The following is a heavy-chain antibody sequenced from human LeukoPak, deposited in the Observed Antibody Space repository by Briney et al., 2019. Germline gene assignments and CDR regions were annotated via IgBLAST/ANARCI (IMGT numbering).Heavy chain of an antibody. J-gene: IGHJ6*02. CDR2: IYYSGST. Sequence: SETLSLTCTVSGGSISNYYWSWIRQSPGKGLGWIGYIYYSGSTNYNPSLKSRVTISVDTSKNQFSLKLSSVTAADTAVYYCARVGGTNHYYYGMDVWGQGTTVTVSS. D-gene: IGHD1-26*01. V-gene: IGHV4-59*01. CDR3: ARVGGTNHYYYGMDV. CDR1: GGSISNYY.